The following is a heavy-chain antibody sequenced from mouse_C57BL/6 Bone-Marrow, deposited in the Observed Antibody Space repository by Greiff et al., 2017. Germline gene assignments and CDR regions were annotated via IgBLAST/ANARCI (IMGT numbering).Heavy chain of an antibody. J-gene: IGHJ2*01. Sequence: QVQLKESGPELVKPGASVKISCKASGYAFSSSWMNWVKQRPGTGLEWIGRIYPGDGDTNYNGKFKGKATLTADKSSSTAYMQLSSLTSEDSAVYFCARPYFDYWGQGTTLTVSS. CDR3: ARPYFDY. CDR1: GYAFSSSW. V-gene: IGHV1-82*01. CDR2: IYPGDGDT.